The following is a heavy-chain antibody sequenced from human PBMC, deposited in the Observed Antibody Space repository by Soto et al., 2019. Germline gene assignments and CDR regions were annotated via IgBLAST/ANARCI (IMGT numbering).Heavy chain of an antibody. V-gene: IGHV3-23*01. Sequence: GGSLRLSCAASGFTFSTYAMNWVRQAPGKGLEWVSAISGNGGSTYYADSVKGRFTISRDNSRNTLSLQMNSLRAEDTAAYYCAKGIHYYYYYNGMDVWGQGTTVTVSS. J-gene: IGHJ6*02. CDR1: GFTFSTYA. CDR3: AKGIHYYYYYNGMDV. CDR2: ISGNGGST.